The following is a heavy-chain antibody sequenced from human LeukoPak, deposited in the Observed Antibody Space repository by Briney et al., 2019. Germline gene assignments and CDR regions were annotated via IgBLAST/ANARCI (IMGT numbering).Heavy chain of an antibody. Sequence: SQTLSLTFAISGDSVSSNSAAWNWIRQSPSGGLEWLGRTYYRSKWYNDYAVSVKSRITINPDTSKNQFSLQLNSVTPEDTAVYYCARDLQQYSSGWYRAFDIWGQGTMVTVSS. CDR2: TYYRSKWYN. CDR1: GDSVSSNSAA. CDR3: ARDLQQYSSGWYRAFDI. V-gene: IGHV6-1*01. J-gene: IGHJ3*02. D-gene: IGHD6-19*01.